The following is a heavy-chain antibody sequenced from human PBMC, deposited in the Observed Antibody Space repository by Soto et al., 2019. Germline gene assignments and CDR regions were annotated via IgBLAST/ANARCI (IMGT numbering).Heavy chain of an antibody. CDR1: GYTFTSYA. Sequence: ASVKVSCKASGYTFTSYAMHWVRQAPGQRLEWMGWINAGNSDTTYSQKFQGWVTMTRDTSISTAYMELSSLRSEDTAVYYCARGERYYYDTSGYFGFDYWGQGTLVTVSS. J-gene: IGHJ4*02. D-gene: IGHD3-22*01. CDR3: ARGERYYYDTSGYFGFDY. CDR2: INAGNSDT. V-gene: IGHV1-3*01.